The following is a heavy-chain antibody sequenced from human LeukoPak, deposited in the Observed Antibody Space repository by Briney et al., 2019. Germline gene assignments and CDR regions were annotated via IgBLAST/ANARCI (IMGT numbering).Heavy chain of an antibody. J-gene: IGHJ4*02. CDR1: GFRFSSYV. Sequence: PGGSLRLSCAASGFRFSSYVMSWVRQAPGKGLEYVSSIDGSYGASYYADSVKGRFTIPRDNSKNTLFLQMNSLRVEDTALYYCARVDSGNYDYWGQGTLLTVSS. CDR3: ARVDSGNYDY. V-gene: IGHV3-23*01. D-gene: IGHD1-26*01. CDR2: IDGSYGAS.